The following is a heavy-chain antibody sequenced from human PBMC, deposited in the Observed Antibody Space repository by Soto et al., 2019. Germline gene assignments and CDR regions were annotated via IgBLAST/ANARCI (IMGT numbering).Heavy chain of an antibody. CDR3: ARWHSSSWSLYYYYGMDV. Sequence: ASVKVSCKASGYTFTSYDINWVRQATGQGLEWMGWMNPNSGNTGYAQKFQGRVTMTRNTSISTAYMELSSLRSEDTAVYYCARWHSSSWSLYYYYGMDVWGQGTTVTVSS. D-gene: IGHD6-13*01. CDR2: MNPNSGNT. J-gene: IGHJ6*02. CDR1: GYTFTSYD. V-gene: IGHV1-8*01.